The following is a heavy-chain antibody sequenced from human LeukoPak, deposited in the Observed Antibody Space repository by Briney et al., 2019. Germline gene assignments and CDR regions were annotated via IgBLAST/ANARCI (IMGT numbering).Heavy chain of an antibody. V-gene: IGHV3-30*02. CDR2: IRYDGSNK. J-gene: IGHJ4*02. CDR3: AKDPKEQWLVYFDY. CDR1: GLSFSSYG. Sequence: GGSLRLSCAASGLSFSSYGMHWVRQAPGKGLEWVAFIRYDGSNKYYADSVKGRFTISRDKYQNTLYLQMNSLRAEDTAVYYCAKDPKEQWLVYFDYWGQGTLVTVSS. D-gene: IGHD6-19*01.